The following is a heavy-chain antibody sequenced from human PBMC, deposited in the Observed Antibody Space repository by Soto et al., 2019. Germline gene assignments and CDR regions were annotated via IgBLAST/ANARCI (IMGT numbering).Heavy chain of an antibody. V-gene: IGHV3-74*01. CDR3: ARPSSAMVRGVYWFDP. CDR1: GFTFSSYW. D-gene: IGHD3-10*01. Sequence: EVQLVESGGGLVQPGGSLRLSCAASGFTFSSYWMHWVRQAPGKGLVWVSRINSDGSSTSYADSVKGRFTISRDNAKNTLYLQMNSLRAEDTAVYYCARPSSAMVRGVYWFDPWGQGTLVTVSS. CDR2: INSDGSST. J-gene: IGHJ5*02.